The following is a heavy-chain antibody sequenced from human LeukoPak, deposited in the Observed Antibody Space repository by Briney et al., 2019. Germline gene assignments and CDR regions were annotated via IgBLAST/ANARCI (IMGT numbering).Heavy chain of an antibody. D-gene: IGHD6-19*01. CDR3: ARDSSGGEKPFDY. CDR1: GGSFSGYY. Sequence: SETLSLTCAVYGGSFSGYYWSWIRQPPGKGLEWIGEINHSGSTNYNPSLKSRVTISVDTSKNQFSLKLSSVTAADTAVYYCARDSSGGEKPFDYGGQGTLVTVS. J-gene: IGHJ4*02. V-gene: IGHV4-34*01. CDR2: INHSGST.